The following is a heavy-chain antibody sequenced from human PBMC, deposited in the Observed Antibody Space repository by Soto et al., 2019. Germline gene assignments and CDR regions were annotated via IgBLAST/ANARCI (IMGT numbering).Heavy chain of an antibody. CDR3: ARGTYGMDV. D-gene: IGHD3-10*01. Sequence: QMQLVQSGGCLVKPGGSLRLSCAASGFSFSDYYMSWIRRAPGKGLEWVSYIGASGSPIYFGDSVKGRFSISRDNTNNSLYLQMNSVRPDDTAVYYCARGTYGMDVWGQGTTVIVSS. CDR2: IGASGSPI. J-gene: IGHJ6*02. CDR1: GFSFSDYY. V-gene: IGHV3-11*01.